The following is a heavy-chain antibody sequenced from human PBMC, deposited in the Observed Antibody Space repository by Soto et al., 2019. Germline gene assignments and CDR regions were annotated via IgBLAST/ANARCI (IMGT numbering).Heavy chain of an antibody. Sequence: GGSLRLSRAASGFTFSSYAMSWVRQAPGKGLEWVSAISGSGGSTYYADSVKGRFTISRDNSKNTLYLQMNSLRAEDTAVYYCAKVRASGPGAFDIWGQGTMVTVSS. CDR2: ISGSGGST. CDR3: AKVRASGPGAFDI. J-gene: IGHJ3*02. CDR1: GFTFSSYA. V-gene: IGHV3-23*01.